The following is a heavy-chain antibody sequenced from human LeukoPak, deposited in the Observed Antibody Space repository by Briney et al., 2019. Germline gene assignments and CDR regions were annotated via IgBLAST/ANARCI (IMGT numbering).Heavy chain of an antibody. CDR2: ISYDGSNK. Sequence: GRSLRLSCAASGFTFSSYGMHWVRHAPGKGLEWVAVISYDGSNKYYADSVKGRFTISRDNSKNTLYLQMTSLRAEDTAVYYCAKVGDKDTAMVYEDWGQGTLVTVSS. CDR1: GFTFSSYG. V-gene: IGHV3-30*18. CDR3: AKVGDKDTAMVYED. J-gene: IGHJ4*02. D-gene: IGHD5-18*01.